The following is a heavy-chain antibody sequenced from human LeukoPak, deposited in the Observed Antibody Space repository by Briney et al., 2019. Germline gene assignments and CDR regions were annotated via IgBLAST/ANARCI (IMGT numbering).Heavy chain of an antibody. CDR2: IYTSGST. D-gene: IGHD1-14*01. Sequence: PSETLSLTCTVSGGSISIGSYYWSWIRQPAGKGLEWIGRIYTSGSTNYNPSLKSRVTISVDTSKNQFSLKLSSVTAADTAVYYCARGPVFFDYWGQGTLVTVSS. V-gene: IGHV4-61*02. J-gene: IGHJ4*02. CDR3: ARGPVFFDY. CDR1: GGSISIGSYY.